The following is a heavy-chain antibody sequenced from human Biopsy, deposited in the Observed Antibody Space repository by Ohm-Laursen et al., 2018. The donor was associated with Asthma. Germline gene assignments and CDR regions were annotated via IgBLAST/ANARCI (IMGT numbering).Heavy chain of an antibody. V-gene: IGHV1-3*01. CDR1: GYTFINYA. CDR3: ARTYYDFLTGQVNDVFAM. Sequence: SVKVSCNASGYTFINYAIHWVRQAPGQRLEWMGWINAGNGNTKYSQKFQGRVTISRDTSASTAYMDLSSLRSEDTAVYYCARTYYDFLTGQVNDVFAMWGQGTMVTVSS. J-gene: IGHJ3*02. D-gene: IGHD3-9*01. CDR2: INAGNGNT.